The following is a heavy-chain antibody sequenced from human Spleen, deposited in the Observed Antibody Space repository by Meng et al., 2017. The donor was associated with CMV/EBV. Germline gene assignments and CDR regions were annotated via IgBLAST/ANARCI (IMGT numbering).Heavy chain of an antibody. CDR1: YY. V-gene: IGHV1-2*02. CDR2: INPNSGGT. Sequence: YYMHWVRQAPGQGLEWMGWINPNSGGTNYAQKFQGRVTMTRDTSISTAYMELSRLGSDDTAVYYCARARLYYYDSSGYVDGPNWFDPWGQGTLVTVSS. D-gene: IGHD3-22*01. J-gene: IGHJ5*02. CDR3: ARARLYYYDSSGYVDGPNWFDP.